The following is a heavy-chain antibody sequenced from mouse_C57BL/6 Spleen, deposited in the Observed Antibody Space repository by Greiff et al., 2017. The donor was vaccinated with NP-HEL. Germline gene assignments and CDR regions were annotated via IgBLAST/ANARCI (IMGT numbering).Heavy chain of an antibody. CDR3: ARSYSNTGGFAY. Sequence: VQLQQSGPELVKPGASVKISCKASGYSFTGYYMNWVKQSPEKSLEWIGEINPSTGGTTYNQKFKAKATLTVDKSSSTAYMQLKSLTSEDSAVYYCARSYSNTGGFAYWGQGTLVTVSA. V-gene: IGHV1-42*01. CDR2: INPSTGGT. D-gene: IGHD2-5*01. J-gene: IGHJ3*01. CDR1: GYSFTGYY.